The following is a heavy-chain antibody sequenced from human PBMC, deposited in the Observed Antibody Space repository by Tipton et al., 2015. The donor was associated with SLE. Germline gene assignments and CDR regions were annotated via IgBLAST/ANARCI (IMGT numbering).Heavy chain of an antibody. D-gene: IGHD3-16*01. CDR1: GGSISSYY. Sequence: TLSLTCTVSGGSISSYYWSWIRQPPGKGLEWIGYIYYSGSTNYNPSLKSRVTISVDTSKNQFSLKLSSVTAADTAVYYCATAAGGSHYYYYYGMDVWGQGTTVTVSS. V-gene: IGHV4-59*01. CDR3: ATAAGGSHYYYYYGMDV. CDR2: IYYSGST. J-gene: IGHJ6*02.